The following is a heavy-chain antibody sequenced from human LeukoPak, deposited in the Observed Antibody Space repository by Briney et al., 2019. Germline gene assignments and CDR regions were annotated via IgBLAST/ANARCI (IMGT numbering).Heavy chain of an antibody. J-gene: IGHJ4*02. CDR2: IIPIFGTA. D-gene: IGHD2-2*02. CDR3: ARGYYCSSTSCYTEARMVMVDY. V-gene: IGHV1-69*13. Sequence: ASVKVSCKASGYTFTSYDINWVRQAPGQGLEWMGGIIPIFGTANYAQKFQGRVTITADESTSTAYMELSSLRSEDTAVYYCARGYYCSSTSCYTEARMVMVDYWGQGTLVTVSS. CDR1: GYTFTSYD.